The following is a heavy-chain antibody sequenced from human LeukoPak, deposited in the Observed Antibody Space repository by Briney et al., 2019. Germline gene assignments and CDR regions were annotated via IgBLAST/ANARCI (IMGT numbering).Heavy chain of an antibody. J-gene: IGHJ4*02. V-gene: IGHV4-31*03. CDR1: GGSISSGGYY. D-gene: IGHD5-12*01. CDR2: IYYSGST. Sequence: PSETLSLTCTVSGGSISSGGYYWSWIRQHPGKGLEWIGYIYYSGSTYYNPSLKSRVTISVGTSKNQFSLKLSSVTAADTAVYYCARKSSRYSPFDYWGQGTLVTVSS. CDR3: ARKSSRYSPFDY.